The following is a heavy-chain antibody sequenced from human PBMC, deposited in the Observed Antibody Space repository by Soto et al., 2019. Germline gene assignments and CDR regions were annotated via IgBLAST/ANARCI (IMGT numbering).Heavy chain of an antibody. CDR1: GGTFSSYA. D-gene: IGHD6-6*01. CDR3: ARGLVGTFYSSSSYYYYYGMDV. Sequence: GASVKVSCKASGGTFSSYAISWVRQAPGQGLEWMGGIIPTFGTANYAQKFQGRVTITADESTSTAYMELSSLRSEDTAVYYCARGLVGTFYSSSSYYYYYGMDVWGQGTTVTVSS. CDR2: IIPTFGTA. J-gene: IGHJ6*02. V-gene: IGHV1-69*13.